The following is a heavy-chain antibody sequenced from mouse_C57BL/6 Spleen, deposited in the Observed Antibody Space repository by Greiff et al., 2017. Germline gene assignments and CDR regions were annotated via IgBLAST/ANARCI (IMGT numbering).Heavy chain of an antibody. Sequence: EVKLVESGGGLVQPGGSLSLSCAASGFTFTDYYMSWVRQPPGKALEWLGFIRNKANGYTTEYSASVKGRFTISRDNSQSILYLQMNALRAEDSATYYCARSGDYDDGFHFDYWGQGTTLTVSS. CDR1: GFTFTDYY. V-gene: IGHV7-3*01. CDR3: ARSGDYDDGFHFDY. J-gene: IGHJ2*01. CDR2: IRNKANGYTT. D-gene: IGHD2-4*01.